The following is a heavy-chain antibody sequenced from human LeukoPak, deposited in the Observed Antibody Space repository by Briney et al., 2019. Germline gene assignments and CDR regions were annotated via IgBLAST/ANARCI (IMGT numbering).Heavy chain of an antibody. D-gene: IGHD3-10*01. CDR2: ISTNNGDT. CDR3: AREGPYYNWFDP. Sequence: ASVKVSCKASGYTFSSYGIIWVRQAPGQGLEWMGWISTNNGDTKYAQKLQGRVTLTTDTSTSTVYMDLRSLTSDDTAVYYCAREGPYYNWFDPWGQGTLVTVSS. CDR1: GYTFSSYG. V-gene: IGHV1-18*01. J-gene: IGHJ5*02.